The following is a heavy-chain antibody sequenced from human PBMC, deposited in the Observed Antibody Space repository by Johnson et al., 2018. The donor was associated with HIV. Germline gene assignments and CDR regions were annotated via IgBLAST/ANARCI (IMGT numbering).Heavy chain of an antibody. J-gene: IGHJ3*01. CDR1: GFTFSDHW. V-gene: IGHV3-74*02. D-gene: IGHD6-19*01. Sequence: MLLVESGGGVVQPGRSLRLSCAASGFTFSDHWMHWVRQAPGKGLVWVARINSDGGSTAYGDSVKGRFTISRENTKDTLSLQMNSLRAEDTGEYYCAKPQLLADDIFNFWGQGTMVIVSS. CDR3: AKPQLLADDIFNF. CDR2: INSDGGST.